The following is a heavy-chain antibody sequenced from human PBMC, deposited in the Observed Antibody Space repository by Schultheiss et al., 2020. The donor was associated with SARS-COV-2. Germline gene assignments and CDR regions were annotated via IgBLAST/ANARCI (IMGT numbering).Heavy chain of an antibody. V-gene: IGHV3-23*01. Sequence: GGSLRLSCVGSGFTFRAYGMSWVRQAPGKGLEWVSAISGTTGIAYYADSVKGRFTISRDNSKNTLYLQMNSLRAEDTAVYYCVRVSIQGVAAANFDYWGQGTLVTVSS. D-gene: IGHD6-13*01. CDR3: VRVSIQGVAAANFDY. J-gene: IGHJ4*02. CDR2: ISGTTGIA. CDR1: GFTFRAYG.